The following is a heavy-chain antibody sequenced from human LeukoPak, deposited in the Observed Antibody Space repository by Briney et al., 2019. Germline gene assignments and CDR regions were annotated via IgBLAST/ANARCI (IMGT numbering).Heavy chain of an antibody. Sequence: ASVRVSCKVSGYTLTELSMHWVRQAPGKGLEWMGGFDPEDGETIYAQKFQGRVTMTEDTSTDTAYMELISLRSEDTAVYYCATDISVAGTPLYAWGQGTLVTVSS. CDR3: ATDISVAGTPLYA. V-gene: IGHV1-24*01. CDR1: GYTLTELS. CDR2: FDPEDGET. D-gene: IGHD6-19*01. J-gene: IGHJ5*02.